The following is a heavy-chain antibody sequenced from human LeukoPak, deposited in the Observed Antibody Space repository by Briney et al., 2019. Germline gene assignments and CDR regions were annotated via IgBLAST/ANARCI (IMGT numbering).Heavy chain of an antibody. CDR1: GFTLSSYG. Sequence: PGRSLRLSCAASGFTLSSYGMHWVRQAPGKGLEWVAVISYDGSNKYYADSVKGRFTLSRDNSKNTLYLQMNSLRAEDTAVYYCAKVPYGDYVFDYWGQGTLVTVSS. CDR3: AKVPYGDYVFDY. V-gene: IGHV3-30*18. D-gene: IGHD4-17*01. J-gene: IGHJ4*02. CDR2: ISYDGSNK.